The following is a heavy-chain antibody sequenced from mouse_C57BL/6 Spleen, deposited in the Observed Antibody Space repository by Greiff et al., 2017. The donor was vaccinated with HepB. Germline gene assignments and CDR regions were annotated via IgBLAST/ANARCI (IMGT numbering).Heavy chain of an antibody. Sequence: DVMLVESGPGMVKPSQSLSLTCTVTGYSITSGYDWHWIRHFPGNKLEWMGYISYSGSTNYNPSLKSRISITHDTSKNHFFLKLNSVTTEDTATYYCARGGYGSSLDYWGQGTTLTVSS. V-gene: IGHV3-1*01. CDR3: ARGGYGSSLDY. J-gene: IGHJ2*01. CDR2: ISYSGST. D-gene: IGHD1-1*01. CDR1: GYSITSGYD.